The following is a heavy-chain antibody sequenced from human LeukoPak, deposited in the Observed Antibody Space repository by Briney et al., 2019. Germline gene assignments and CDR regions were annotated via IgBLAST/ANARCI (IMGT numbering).Heavy chain of an antibody. Sequence: PSETLSLTCTVSGGSISSYYWSWIPQPPGKGLEWIGNIHNVEDINYNPSLRSRVSISVDTSRNQFSLNVISVTAADTAVYYCVGGRQWLAFDSWGQGVLVTVSS. J-gene: IGHJ4*02. D-gene: IGHD6-19*01. CDR1: GGSISSYY. V-gene: IGHV4-59*08. CDR2: IHNVEDI. CDR3: VGGRQWLAFDS.